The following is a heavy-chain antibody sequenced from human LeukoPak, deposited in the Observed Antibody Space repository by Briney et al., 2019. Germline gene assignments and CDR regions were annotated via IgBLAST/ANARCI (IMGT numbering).Heavy chain of an antibody. CDR1: GYTFTGYY. Sequence: GASVKVSCKASGYTFTGYYMHWVRQAPGQGLEWMGWITGNSGGTNYAQKFQGRVTMTRDTSISTSYMELSSLRSDDTAVYYCARVFRWLAPHDAFDIWGQGTMVTVSS. D-gene: IGHD6-19*01. CDR3: ARVFRWLAPHDAFDI. CDR2: ITGNSGGT. J-gene: IGHJ3*02. V-gene: IGHV1-2*02.